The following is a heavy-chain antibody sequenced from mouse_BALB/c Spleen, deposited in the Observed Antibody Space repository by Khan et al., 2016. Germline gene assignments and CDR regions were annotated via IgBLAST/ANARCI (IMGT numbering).Heavy chain of an antibody. D-gene: IGHD1-1*01. Sequence: VQLQESGAELMKPGASVKISCKATGYTFSSYWIEWVKQRPGHGLEWIGEILPGSGSTNYNEKFRGKATFTADTSSNTAYMQLSSLTSEDSAVHYCARTDLRGYFDYWGHGTTLTVSS. CDR1: GYTFSSYW. V-gene: IGHV1-9*01. CDR3: ARTDLRGYFDY. CDR2: ILPGSGST. J-gene: IGHJ2*01.